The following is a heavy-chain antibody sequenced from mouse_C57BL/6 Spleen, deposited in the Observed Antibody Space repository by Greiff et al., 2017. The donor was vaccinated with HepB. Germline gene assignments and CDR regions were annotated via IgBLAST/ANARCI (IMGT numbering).Heavy chain of an antibody. CDR2: INPNNGGT. J-gene: IGHJ2*01. CDR1: GYTFTDYY. D-gene: IGHD5-5*01. Sequence: EVQLQQSGPELVKPGASVKISCKASGYTFTDYYMNWVKQSHGKSLEWIGDINPNNGGTSYNQKFKGKAKLTVDQSSSTAYMELRSLTSADAGVYYCVSSHYLYYFDYWGQGTTLTVSS. V-gene: IGHV1-26*01. CDR3: VSSHYLYYFDY.